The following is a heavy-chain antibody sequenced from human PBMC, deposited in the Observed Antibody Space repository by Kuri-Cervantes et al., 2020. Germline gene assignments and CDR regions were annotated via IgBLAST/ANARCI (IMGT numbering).Heavy chain of an antibody. Sequence: GSLRLSCTVSGGSISSYYWSWIRQPPGKGLEWIGYIYYSGSTNYNPSLKSRVTISVDTSKNRFSLKLSSVTAADTAVYYCARDREYWYFDLWGRGTLVTVSS. CDR2: IYYSGST. J-gene: IGHJ2*01. CDR1: GGSISSYY. CDR3: ARDREYWYFDL. V-gene: IGHV4-59*13.